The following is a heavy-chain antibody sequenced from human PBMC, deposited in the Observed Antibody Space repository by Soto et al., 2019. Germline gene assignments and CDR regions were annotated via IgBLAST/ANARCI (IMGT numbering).Heavy chain of an antibody. J-gene: IGHJ5*02. Sequence: ASVKVSCKASGYTFTSHDINWVRQATGQGLEWMGWMNPNSGNTGYAQKFQGRVTMTRDTSLTTAYMELSSLRSEDTAVFYCARAYRPGSYYTWFDLWGQGTLVTVSS. D-gene: IGHD3-10*01. CDR1: GYTFTSHD. CDR2: MNPNSGNT. CDR3: ARAYRPGSYYTWFDL. V-gene: IGHV1-8*01.